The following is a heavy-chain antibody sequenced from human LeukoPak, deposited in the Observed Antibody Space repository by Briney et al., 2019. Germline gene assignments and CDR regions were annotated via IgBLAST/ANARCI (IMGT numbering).Heavy chain of an antibody. V-gene: IGHV1-69*04. Sequence: ASVKVSCKASGGTFSSYAISWVRQAPGQGLEWMGRIIPILGIANYAQKFQGRVTITADKSTSTAYMELRSLRSDDTAVYYCARAVAGILNYYYYGMDVWGQGTTVTVSS. J-gene: IGHJ6*02. CDR3: ARAVAGILNYYYYGMDV. CDR1: GGTFSSYA. D-gene: IGHD6-19*01. CDR2: IIPILGIA.